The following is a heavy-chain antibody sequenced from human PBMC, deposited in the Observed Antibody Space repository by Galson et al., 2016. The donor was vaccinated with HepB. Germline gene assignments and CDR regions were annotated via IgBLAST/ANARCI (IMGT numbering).Heavy chain of an antibody. CDR1: DGSITSGADY. D-gene: IGHD2-8*02. V-gene: IGHV4-31*03. CDR2: IHPSGTT. J-gene: IGHJ4*02. CDR3: ARGTDHAKTHY. Sequence: SLTCTVSDGSITSGADYWTWIRQCSGKGLEWIGCIHPSGTTYYNPSLQSRVVMSKDTPKNQLSLRLSSVTAADTAVYYCARGTDHAKTHYWGQGTLVTVSS.